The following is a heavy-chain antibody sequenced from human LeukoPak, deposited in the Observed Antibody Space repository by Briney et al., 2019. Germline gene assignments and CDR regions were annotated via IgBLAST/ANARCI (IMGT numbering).Heavy chain of an antibody. CDR3: ARRHHFGFLDS. CDR1: GVMFPSYW. D-gene: IGHD3-10*01. CDR2: IKQDGSEK. Sequence: AGGSLILSCAASGVMFPSYWMTWVRQAPGKGLEWVANIKQDGSEKYYVDSVKGRFTISRDNAKNSVYLQMNSLRAEDTAVYYCARRHHFGFLDSWGQGTLVTVSS. V-gene: IGHV3-7*04. J-gene: IGHJ4*02.